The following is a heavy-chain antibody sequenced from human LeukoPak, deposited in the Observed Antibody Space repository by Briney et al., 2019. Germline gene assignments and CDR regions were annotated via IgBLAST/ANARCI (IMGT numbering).Heavy chain of an antibody. CDR2: ISGSGGST. J-gene: IGHJ4*02. D-gene: IGHD3-22*01. CDR1: GFTFSSYA. V-gene: IGHV3-23*01. Sequence: HPGGSLRLSCAASGFTFSSYAMSWVRQAPGKGLEWVSAISGSGGSTYYADSVKGRFTISRDNSKNTLYQQMNSLRAEDTAVYYCAKDRDSSGPWGYWGQGTLVTVSS. CDR3: AKDRDSSGPWGY.